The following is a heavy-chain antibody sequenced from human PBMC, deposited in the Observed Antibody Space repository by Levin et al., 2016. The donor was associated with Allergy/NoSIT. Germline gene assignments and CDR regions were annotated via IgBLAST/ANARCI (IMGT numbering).Heavy chain of an antibody. J-gene: IGHJ5*02. CDR2: IYYSGST. D-gene: IGHD3-22*01. V-gene: IGHV4-59*01. Sequence: WIRQPPGKGLEWIGYIYYSGSTNCNPSLKSRVTISVDTSKNQFSLKLSSVTAADTAVYYCARVPYYYDSSGYDSGWFDPWGQGTLVTVSS. CDR3: ARVPYYYDSSGYDSGWFDP.